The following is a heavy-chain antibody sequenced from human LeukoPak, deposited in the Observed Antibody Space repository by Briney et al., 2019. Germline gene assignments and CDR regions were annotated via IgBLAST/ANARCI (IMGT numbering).Heavy chain of an antibody. Sequence: GGSLRLSCAASGFMFNIHVMSWVRQAPGKGLEWVSGIIGSGGSTYYADSVKGRFTISRDNSKNTLSLQMNSLRAEDTAIYYCAKASRGFAYRLDFWGQGTLVTVFS. CDR2: IIGSGGST. V-gene: IGHV3-23*01. CDR3: AKASRGFAYRLDF. CDR1: GFMFNIHV. D-gene: IGHD3-16*02. J-gene: IGHJ4*02.